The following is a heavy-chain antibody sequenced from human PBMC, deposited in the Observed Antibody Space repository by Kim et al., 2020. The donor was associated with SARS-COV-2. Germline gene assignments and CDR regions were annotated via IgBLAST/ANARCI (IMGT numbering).Heavy chain of an antibody. CDR2: ISGRGGGST. CDR3: AKDPYTSGWYRAGDS. V-gene: IGHV3-23*01. CDR1: GFTFSNFA. J-gene: IGHJ4*02. Sequence: GGSLRLSCAASGFTFSNFAMSWVRQAPGKGLQWVSGISGRGGGSTSYADSVKGRFTISRDNSKNTLYLQMNSLRVEDTAIYYCAKDPYTSGWYRAGDSWGQGTLVTVSS. D-gene: IGHD6-19*01.